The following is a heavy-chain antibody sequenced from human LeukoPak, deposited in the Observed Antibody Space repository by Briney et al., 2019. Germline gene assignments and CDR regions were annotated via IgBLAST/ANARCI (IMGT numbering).Heavy chain of an antibody. V-gene: IGHV4-59*08. J-gene: IGHJ6*02. Sequence: SETLSLTCTVSGGSISGYYWNWIRQTPGRGLEWTGNLHHSEGTTYNPSLKSRVTISLDTSRNLSSLSLRSVTAADTAVYYCARQDDSYRDYGSYYYSGLNVWGQGTTVAVS. CDR2: LHHSEGT. CDR3: ARQDDSYRDYGSYYYSGLNV. D-gene: IGHD4-17*01. CDR1: GGSISGYY.